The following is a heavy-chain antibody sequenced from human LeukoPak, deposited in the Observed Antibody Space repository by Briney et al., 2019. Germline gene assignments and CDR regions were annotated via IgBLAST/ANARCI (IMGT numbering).Heavy chain of an antibody. V-gene: IGHV3-7*01. CDR3: ARDPYIVVVPEELA. Sequence: GGSLRLSCAASGFTFSSYWMSWVRQAPGKGLEWVANIKQDGSEKYYVDSVKGRFTISRDNAKNSLYLQMNSLRAEDTAVYYCARDPYIVVVPEELAWGQGTLVTVSS. CDR2: IKQDGSEK. CDR1: GFTFSSYW. D-gene: IGHD2-2*01. J-gene: IGHJ5*02.